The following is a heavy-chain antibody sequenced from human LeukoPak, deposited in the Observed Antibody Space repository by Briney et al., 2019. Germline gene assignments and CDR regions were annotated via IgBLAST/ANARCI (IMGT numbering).Heavy chain of an antibody. CDR3: ARDHGGPYYFDY. CDR1: GFTFSSYW. CDR2: IKQDGSEQ. D-gene: IGHD3-10*01. V-gene: IGHV3-7*05. J-gene: IGHJ4*02. Sequence: GGSLRLSCAASGFTFSSYWMSWVRQAPGKGLEWVANIKQDGSEQYYVDSVKGRFTISRDNAKNSLFLQMNSLRGEDTAVYYCARDHGGPYYFDYWGQGTLVTVSS.